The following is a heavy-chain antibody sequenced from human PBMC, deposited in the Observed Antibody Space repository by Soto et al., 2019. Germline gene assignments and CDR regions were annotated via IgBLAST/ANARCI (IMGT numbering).Heavy chain of an antibody. J-gene: IGHJ4*02. CDR2: ISSSSSYI. CDR3: ATLAVAGTKDY. V-gene: IGHV3-21*01. Sequence: ESGGGLVKPGGSLRLSCAASGFTFSSYSMNWVRQAPGKGLEWVSSISSSSSYIYYADSVKGRFTISRDNAKNSLYLQMNSLRAEDTAVYYCATLAVAGTKDYWGQGTLVTVSS. CDR1: GFTFSSYS. D-gene: IGHD6-19*01.